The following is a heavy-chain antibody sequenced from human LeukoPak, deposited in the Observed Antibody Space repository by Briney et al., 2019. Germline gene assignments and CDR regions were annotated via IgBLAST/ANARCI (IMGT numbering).Heavy chain of an antibody. CDR3: ASGYSYGTGDY. J-gene: IGHJ4*02. CDR2: IYPGDSDT. CDR1: GYSLTGSW. Sequence: AGTPLKTSCKVSGYSLTGSWIGWWPRMPGKGRRGMGIIYPGDSDTRYSPSFQGQVTISADKSISTAYLQWSSLKASDTAMYYCASGYSYGTGDYWGQGTLVTVSS. V-gene: IGHV5-51*01. D-gene: IGHD5-18*01.